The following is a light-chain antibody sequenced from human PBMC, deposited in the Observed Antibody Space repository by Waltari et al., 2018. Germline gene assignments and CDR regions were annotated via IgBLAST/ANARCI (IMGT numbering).Light chain of an antibody. CDR1: SDDVGSYNF. V-gene: IGLV2-23*02. CDR2: EVT. Sequence: QSALTQPASVSGSAGQSITISCTGTSDDVGSYNFVSWYQQNPGKAPRLLISEVTKRPSGLFGRLSGSRSGITASLTISGLQTEDEADYYCCSYAGGATWVFGGGTKLTVL. J-gene: IGLJ3*02. CDR3: CSYAGGATWV.